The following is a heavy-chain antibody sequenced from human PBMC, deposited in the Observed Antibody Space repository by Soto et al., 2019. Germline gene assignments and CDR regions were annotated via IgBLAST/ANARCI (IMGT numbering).Heavy chain of an antibody. V-gene: IGHV1-69*01. Sequence: QVQLVKSGAEVQKPVYSVKVSCKASGGTFSSYAISWVRQAPGQGLEWMGWFIPIFGTANYAQKFQGRVTITADESTSTSYMELSSLKSDDTAVYYCARDVSYYGSGSYYNPAYRGQGTLVTVSS. CDR3: ARDVSYYGSGSYYNPAY. CDR1: GGTFSSYA. CDR2: FIPIFGTA. D-gene: IGHD3-10*01. J-gene: IGHJ4*02.